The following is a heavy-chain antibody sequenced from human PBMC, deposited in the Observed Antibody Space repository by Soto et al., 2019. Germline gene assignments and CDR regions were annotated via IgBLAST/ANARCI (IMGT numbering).Heavy chain of an antibody. CDR2: INSDGSST. V-gene: IGHV3-74*01. Sequence: PGGSLRLSCAASGFTFSSYWMHWVRQAPGKGLVWVSRINSDGSSTSYADSVKGRFTISRDNAENTLYLQMNSLRDEDTAVYYCARETSRFTSSWYRGNGMDVWGQGTTVTVSS. D-gene: IGHD6-13*01. J-gene: IGHJ6*02. CDR3: ARETSRFTSSWYRGNGMDV. CDR1: GFTFSSYW.